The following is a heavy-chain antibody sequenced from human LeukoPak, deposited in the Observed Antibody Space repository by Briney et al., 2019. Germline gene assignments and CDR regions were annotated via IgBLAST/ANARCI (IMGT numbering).Heavy chain of an antibody. CDR2: IYSSGST. J-gene: IGHJ4*02. D-gene: IGHD2-15*01. V-gene: IGHV4-59*08. Sequence: SETLSLTCTVSGGSMSSYYWSWIRQPPGKALEWIGYIYSSGSTSYNPSLKSRVTISIDTFKSQFSLKLSSVTAADTAVYYCARSYCSAGSCYSKIFDSWGQGTLVTVSS. CDR1: GGSMSSYY. CDR3: ARSYCSAGSCYSKIFDS.